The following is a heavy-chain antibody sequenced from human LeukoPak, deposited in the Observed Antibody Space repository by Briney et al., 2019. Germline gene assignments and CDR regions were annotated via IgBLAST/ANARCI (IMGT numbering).Heavy chain of an antibody. CDR3: ATEDTSSDNYYYYGMDV. CDR2: FDPEDGET. J-gene: IGHJ6*02. CDR1: GGTFSSYA. Sequence: GASVKVSCKASGGTFSSYAISWVRQAPGQGLEWMGGFDPEDGETIYAQKFQGRVTMTEDTSTDTAYMELSSLRSEDTAVYYCATEDTSSDNYYYYGMDVWGQGTTVTVSS. V-gene: IGHV1-24*01. D-gene: IGHD5-18*01.